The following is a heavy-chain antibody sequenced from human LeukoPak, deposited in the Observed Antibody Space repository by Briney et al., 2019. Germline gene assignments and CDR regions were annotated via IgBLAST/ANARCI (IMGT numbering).Heavy chain of an antibody. J-gene: IGHJ4*02. D-gene: IGHD1-1*01. Sequence: SETLSLTCTVSGGSISSSSYYWGWIRQPPGKGLEWIGSIYSSGSTYYNPSLKSRVTISVDTSKNQFSLKLSSVTAADTAVYYCARHVRGYWNFDYWGQGTLVTVSS. CDR2: IYSSGST. CDR3: ARHVRGYWNFDY. V-gene: IGHV4-39*01. CDR1: GGSISSSSYY.